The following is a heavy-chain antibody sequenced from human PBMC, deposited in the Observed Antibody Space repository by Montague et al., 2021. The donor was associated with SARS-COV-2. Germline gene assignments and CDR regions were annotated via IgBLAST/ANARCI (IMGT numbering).Heavy chain of an antibody. Sequence: CAISGDSVGVNSASCSWIRQSPSIPLDRLGRTYFMSKWYTDYAVTVKSRITINPDTSKNQISLQLNSVTPEDTAVYYCARTSASSDYWGQGTLVTVSS. D-gene: IGHD1-26*01. CDR2: TYFMSKWYT. J-gene: IGHJ4*02. CDR1: GDSVGVNSAS. CDR3: ARTSASSDY. V-gene: IGHV6-1*01.